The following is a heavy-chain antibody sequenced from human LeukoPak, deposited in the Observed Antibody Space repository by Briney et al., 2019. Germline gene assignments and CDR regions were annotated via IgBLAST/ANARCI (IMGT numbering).Heavy chain of an antibody. CDR3: ARLVAAPSGDAFDI. D-gene: IGHD2-15*01. J-gene: IGHJ3*02. CDR2: IYYSGST. V-gene: IGHV4-59*08. Sequence: SETLSLTCTVSGGSISSYYWSWIRQPPGKGLEWIGYIYYSGSTNYNPSLRSRVTISVDTSKNQFSLKLSSVTAADTAVYYCARLVAAPSGDAFDIWGQGTMVTVSS. CDR1: GGSISSYY.